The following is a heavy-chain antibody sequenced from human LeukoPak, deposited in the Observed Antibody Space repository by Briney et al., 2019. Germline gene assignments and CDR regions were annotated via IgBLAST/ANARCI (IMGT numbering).Heavy chain of an antibody. D-gene: IGHD2-2*01. J-gene: IGHJ6*02. V-gene: IGHV5-51*01. Sequence: GESLKISCKGSGYSFTSYWIGWVRQMPGKGLEWMGIIYPGDSDTRYSPSFQGQVTISADKSISTAYLQWSSLKASDTAMYYCARLRCRSTNGPYGMDVWGQGTTVTVSS. CDR2: IYPGDSDT. CDR3: ARLRCRSTNGPYGMDV. CDR1: GYSFTSYW.